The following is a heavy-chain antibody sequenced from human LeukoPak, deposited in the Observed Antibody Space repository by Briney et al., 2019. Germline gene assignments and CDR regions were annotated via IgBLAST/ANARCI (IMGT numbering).Heavy chain of an antibody. CDR2: INPSGGST. V-gene: IGHV1-46*01. CDR3: ARVGFGSTMVRGVMGYFDY. D-gene: IGHD3-10*01. J-gene: IGHJ4*02. Sequence: GASVKVSCKASGYTFTSYYMHWVRQAPGHGLEWMGIINPSGGSTSYAQKFQGRVTMTRDTSTSTVYMELSSLRSEDTAVYYCARVGFGSTMVRGVMGYFDYWGQGTLVTVSS. CDR1: GYTFTSYY.